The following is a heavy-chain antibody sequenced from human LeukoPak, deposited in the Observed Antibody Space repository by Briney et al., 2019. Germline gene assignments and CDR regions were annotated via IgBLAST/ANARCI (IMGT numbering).Heavy chain of an antibody. Sequence: GGSLRLSCAASGFTFSSYSMNWVRQAPGKGLEWVSAISGSGGSTYYADSVKGRFTISRDNSKNTLYLQMNSLRAEDTAVYYCAKSSGGIQLWYESFDYWGQGTLVTVSS. CDR3: AKSSGGIQLWYESFDY. J-gene: IGHJ4*02. CDR1: GFTFSSYS. V-gene: IGHV3-23*01. D-gene: IGHD5-18*01. CDR2: ISGSGGST.